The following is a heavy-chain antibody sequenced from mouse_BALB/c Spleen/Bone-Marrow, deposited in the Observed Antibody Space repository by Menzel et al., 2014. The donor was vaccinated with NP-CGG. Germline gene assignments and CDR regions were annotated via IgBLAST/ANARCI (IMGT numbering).Heavy chain of an antibody. CDR2: IRSKANNHAT. CDR1: GFTFSDAW. J-gene: IGHJ4*01. D-gene: IGHD1-1*01. CDR3: TRDVLQAMDY. V-gene: IGHV6-6*01. Sequence: EVQRVESGGGLVQPGGSMKLSCAASGFTFSDAWMDWVRQSPEKGLEWVAEIRSKANNHATYYAESVKGRFTISRDDSKSSVFLQMSSLRAEDAGNYYCTRDVLQAMDYWGQGTSVTVSS.